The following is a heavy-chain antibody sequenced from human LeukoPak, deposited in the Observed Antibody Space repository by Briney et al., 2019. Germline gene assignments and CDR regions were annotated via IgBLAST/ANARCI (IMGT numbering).Heavy chain of an antibody. D-gene: IGHD1-26*01. V-gene: IGHV1-69*06. CDR1: GGTFSSYA. CDR2: IIPIFGTA. Sequence: ASVKVSCKASGGTFSSYAISWVRQAPGQGLEWMGGIIPIFGTANYAQKFQGRVTITADKSTSTAYMELSSLRSEDTAVYYCARDRRGALSFPFGEPLLFDYWGQGTLVTVSS. J-gene: IGHJ4*02. CDR3: ARDRRGALSFPFGEPLLFDY.